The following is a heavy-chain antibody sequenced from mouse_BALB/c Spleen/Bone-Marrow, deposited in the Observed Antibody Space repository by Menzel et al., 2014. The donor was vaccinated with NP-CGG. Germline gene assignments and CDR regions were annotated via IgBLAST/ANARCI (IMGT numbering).Heavy chain of an antibody. CDR2: INPYNGAT. J-gene: IGHJ2*01. D-gene: IGHD6-2*01. Sequence: EVQLVESGPELVKPGASVKISCKASGYSFTGYYMHWVKQSHVKSLEWIGRINPYNGATSYNQNFKDKASLTIDKSSSTAYMEVHSLTSEDSAVYYCAREGGLVPDYFDYWGQGTPLTGSS. CDR1: GYSFTGYY. V-gene: IGHV1-31*01. CDR3: AREGGLVPDYFDY.